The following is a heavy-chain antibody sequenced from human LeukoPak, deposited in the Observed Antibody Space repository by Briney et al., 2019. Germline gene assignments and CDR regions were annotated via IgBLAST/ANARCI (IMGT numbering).Heavy chain of an antibody. CDR3: AKSVRSLGYYYYYYMDV. D-gene: IGHD3-16*01. V-gene: IGHV3-30*18. Sequence: GGSLRLSCATSGFTFSSYAMHWVRQAPGKGLEWVAVISYDGSNKYYADSVKGRFTISRDNSRNTLYLQMNSLRAEDTAVYYCAKSVRSLGYYYYYYMDVWGKGTTVTVSS. CDR2: ISYDGSNK. J-gene: IGHJ6*03. CDR1: GFTFSSYA.